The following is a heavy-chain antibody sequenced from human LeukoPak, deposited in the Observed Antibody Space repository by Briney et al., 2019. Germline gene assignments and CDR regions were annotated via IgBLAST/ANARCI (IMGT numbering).Heavy chain of an antibody. CDR2: IYSGGST. Sequence: GGSLRLSCAASGFTFSSYAMHWVRQAPGKGLEWVSVIYSGGSTYYADSVKGRFTISRDNSKNTLYLQMNSLRAEDTAVYYCARGLLWSYYFDYWGQGTLVTVSS. CDR3: ARGLLWSYYFDY. CDR1: GFTFSSYA. D-gene: IGHD2-21*01. J-gene: IGHJ4*02. V-gene: IGHV3-53*01.